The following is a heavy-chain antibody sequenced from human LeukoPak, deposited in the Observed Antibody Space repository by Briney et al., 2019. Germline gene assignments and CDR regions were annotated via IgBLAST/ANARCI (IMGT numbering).Heavy chain of an antibody. CDR2: IYYSGST. V-gene: IGHV4-59*01. Sequence: SETLSLTCTVSGGSISSYYWSWIRQPPGKGLEWIGYIYYSGSTNYNPSLKSRVTISVDTSKNQFSLKLSSVTAADTAVYYCARDQIEQSGYSSGWYTMYYYFGMDVWGQGTTVTVPS. J-gene: IGHJ6*02. CDR1: GGSISSYY. CDR3: ARDQIEQSGYSSGWYTMYYYFGMDV. D-gene: IGHD6-19*01.